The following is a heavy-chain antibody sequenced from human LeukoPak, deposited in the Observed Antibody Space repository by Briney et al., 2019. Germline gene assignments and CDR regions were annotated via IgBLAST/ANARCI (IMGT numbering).Heavy chain of an antibody. CDR3: ARDLSHDYGDCGLYCYYYYGMDV. CDR2: ISYDGSNK. CDR1: GFTFSSFA. V-gene: IGHV3-30*04. Sequence: GRSLTLSWPASGFTFSSFAVHWVRQAPGKGMGWVAVISYDGSNKYYADSVKGRFNIPRDNSKNPLYLQMNSLRAEYTAVYCCARDLSHDYGDCGLYCYYYYGMDVWGQGTTVTVSS. J-gene: IGHJ6*02. D-gene: IGHD4-17*01.